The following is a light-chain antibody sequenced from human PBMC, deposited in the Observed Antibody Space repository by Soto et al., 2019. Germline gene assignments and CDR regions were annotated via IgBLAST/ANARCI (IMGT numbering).Light chain of an antibody. J-gene: IGKJ1*01. CDR3: QQYNNWPRT. Sequence: EIVMTQSPATLSVSPGERATLSCRASQSVSNNLVWYQQKPGQAPRLLIYGASSRATGIPARFSGSGSGTEFTLTISSLQSEDSAVYYCQQYNNWPRTFGQGTKV. V-gene: IGKV3-15*01. CDR2: GAS. CDR1: QSVSNN.